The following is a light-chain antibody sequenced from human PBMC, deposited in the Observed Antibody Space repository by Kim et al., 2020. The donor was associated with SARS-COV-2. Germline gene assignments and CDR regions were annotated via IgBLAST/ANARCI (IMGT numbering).Light chain of an antibody. J-gene: IGLJ2*01. CDR1: NDDVGAYNL. CDR3: CSSAGCGICI. Sequence: QSALTQSASVSGSPGQPTTISCTGSNDDVGAYNLVSWYQQHPGKAPRLIIYEVDKRPSGVSDRFSGSKSGNTASLTISGLQAEDEGDYYCCSSAGCGICIFGGGTQLTVL. V-gene: IGLV2-23*02. CDR2: EVD.